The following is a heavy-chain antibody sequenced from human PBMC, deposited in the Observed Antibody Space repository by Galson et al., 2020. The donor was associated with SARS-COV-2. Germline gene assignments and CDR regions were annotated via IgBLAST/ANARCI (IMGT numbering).Heavy chain of an antibody. V-gene: IGHV3-33*03. Sequence: GGSLRLSCAASGFTFSSYGMHWVRQAPGKGLEWVAVIWYDGSNKYYADSVKGRFTISRDNAKSTLYLQINSLRAEDTAVYYCARVHPLGGGGSYFDSWGQGILVTVSS. J-gene: IGHJ4*02. CDR2: IWYDGSNK. CDR1: GFTFSSYG. CDR3: ARVHPLGGGGSYFDS. D-gene: IGHD1-1*01.